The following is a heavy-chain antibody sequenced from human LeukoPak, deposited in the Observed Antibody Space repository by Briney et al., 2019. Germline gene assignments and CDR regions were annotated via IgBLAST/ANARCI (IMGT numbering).Heavy chain of an antibody. V-gene: IGHV4-34*01. CDR2: INHSGST. D-gene: IGHD6-6*01. Sequence: SETLSLTCAVYGGSFSGYYWSWIRQPPGKGLEWIGEINHSGSTNYNPSLKSRVIISIDTSKNQFSLKLTSVTAADTAVYYCASSSWSEYYFDYWGQGTLVTVSS. CDR3: ASSSWSEYYFDY. J-gene: IGHJ4*02. CDR1: GGSFSGYY.